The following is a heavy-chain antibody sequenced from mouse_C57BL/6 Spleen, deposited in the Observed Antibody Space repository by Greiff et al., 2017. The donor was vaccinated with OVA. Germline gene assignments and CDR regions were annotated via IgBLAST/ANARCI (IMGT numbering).Heavy chain of an antibody. V-gene: IGHV5-4*03. D-gene: IGHD1-1*01. CDR1: GFTFSSYA. CDR2: ISDGGSYT. Sequence: EVMLVESGGGLVKPGGSLKLSCAASGFTFSSYAMSWVRQTPEKRLEWVATISDGGSYTYYPDNVKGRFTISRDNAKNNLYLQMSHLKSEDTAMYYCARRDYYGSSFYAMDYWGQGTSVTVSS. CDR3: ARRDYYGSSFYAMDY. J-gene: IGHJ4*01.